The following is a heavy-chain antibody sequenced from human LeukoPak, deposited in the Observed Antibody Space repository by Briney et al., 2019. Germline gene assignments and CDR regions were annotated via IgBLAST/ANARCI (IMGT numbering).Heavy chain of an antibody. CDR1: GFTFSNYW. Sequence: GGSLRLSCAASGFTFSNYWMSWVRQAPGKGLEWVANIKQDGSEKHYVDSVKGRFTISRDNAKNSLDLQMTSLRRDDTALYYCAKERDYYVSASCDYWGQGAQVTVSS. CDR2: IKQDGSEK. J-gene: IGHJ4*02. CDR3: AKERDYYVSASCDY. D-gene: IGHD3-10*01. V-gene: IGHV3-7*01.